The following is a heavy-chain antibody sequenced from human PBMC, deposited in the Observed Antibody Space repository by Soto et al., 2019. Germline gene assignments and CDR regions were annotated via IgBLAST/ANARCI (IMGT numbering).Heavy chain of an antibody. CDR1: GGSISSGGYY. CDR2: IYYSGST. D-gene: IGHD2-2*01. J-gene: IGHJ5*02. V-gene: IGHV4-31*03. CDR3: ARGRRCSSTSCYGNNWFDP. Sequence: SETLSLTCTVSGGSISSGGYYWSWIRQHPGKGLEWIGYIYYSGSTYYNPSLKSRVTISADTSKNQFSLKLSSVTAADTAVYYCARGRRCSSTSCYGNNWFDPWGQGTLVTVSS.